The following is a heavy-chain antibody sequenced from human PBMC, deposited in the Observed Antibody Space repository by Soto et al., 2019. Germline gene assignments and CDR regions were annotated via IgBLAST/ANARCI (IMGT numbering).Heavy chain of an antibody. V-gene: IGHV1-2*02. Sequence: GASVKVSFKACGYTFSDYYMHWLRQAPGQGLEWMGWINANSGGTTYAQKFQGRVTMTRDTSTSTAYMELSRLSSDDTAIYYCARLQIEVAGSNWGQGTLVTVSS. D-gene: IGHD6-19*01. CDR1: GYTFSDYY. CDR2: INANSGGT. J-gene: IGHJ4*02. CDR3: ARLQIEVAGSN.